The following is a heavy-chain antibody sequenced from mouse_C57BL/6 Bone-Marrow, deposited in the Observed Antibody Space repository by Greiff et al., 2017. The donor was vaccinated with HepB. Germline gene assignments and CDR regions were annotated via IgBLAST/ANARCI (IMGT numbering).Heavy chain of an antibody. Sequence: EVQLQQSGPELVKPGASVKISCKASGYTFTDYYMNWVKQSHGKSLEWIGDINPNNGGTSYNQKFKGKATLTVDKSSSTAYMELRSLTSEDSAVYYCARELGVVATKDYFDYWGQGTTLTVSS. V-gene: IGHV1-26*01. D-gene: IGHD1-1*01. CDR2: INPNNGGT. J-gene: IGHJ2*01. CDR1: GYTFTDYY. CDR3: ARELGVVATKDYFDY.